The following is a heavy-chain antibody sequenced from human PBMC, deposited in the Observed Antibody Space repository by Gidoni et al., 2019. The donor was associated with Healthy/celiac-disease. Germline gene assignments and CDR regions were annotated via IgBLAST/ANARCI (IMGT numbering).Heavy chain of an antibody. CDR3: AREDGYSYGYPFDY. D-gene: IGHD5-18*01. J-gene: IGHJ4*02. V-gene: IGHV3-30-3*01. Sequence: QVQLVESGGGVVQPGRSLRLSCEASGFTFSSYAMHWVRQAPGKGLEWVAVISYDGSNKYYADSVKGRFTISRDNSKNTLYLQMNSLRAEDTAVYYCAREDGYSYGYPFDYWGQGTLVTVSS. CDR1: GFTFSSYA. CDR2: ISYDGSNK.